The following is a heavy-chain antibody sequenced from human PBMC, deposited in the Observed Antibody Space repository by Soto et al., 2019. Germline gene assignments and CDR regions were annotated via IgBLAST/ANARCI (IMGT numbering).Heavy chain of an antibody. CDR1: GDSISSSGYY. J-gene: IGHJ4*02. CDR2: IYYSGST. CDR3: TRRSQLAAVRGIDY. D-gene: IGHD3-10*02. Sequence: PSETLSLTCTVSGDSISSSGYYWGWIRQPPGKGLEWIGTIYYSGSTYYSPSLKGRVTISVDTSKNQFSLQLSFVTAADTAVYYCTRRSQLAAVRGIDYWGRGTLVTVSS. V-gene: IGHV4-39*01.